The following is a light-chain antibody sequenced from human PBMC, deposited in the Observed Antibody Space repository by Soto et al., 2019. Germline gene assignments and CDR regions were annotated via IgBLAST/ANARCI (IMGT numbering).Light chain of an antibody. V-gene: IGKV3-11*01. CDR2: DAS. J-gene: IGKJ5*01. CDR3: QQRSSGVT. CDR1: ERISTY. Sequence: EVVLTQSPATLSLSPGERATLSCRASERISTYLGWYQQKPGQAPRPLIYDASNRATGIPARFSGSGSGTDFTLTISSLEPEDSAVYFCQQRSSGVTFGQGTRLEIK.